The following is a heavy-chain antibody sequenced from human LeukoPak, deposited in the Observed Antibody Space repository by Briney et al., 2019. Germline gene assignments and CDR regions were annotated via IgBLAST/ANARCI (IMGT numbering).Heavy chain of an antibody. V-gene: IGHV3-23*01. Sequence: GGSLRLCCAASGFTFSSYTISWVRQATGKGLEWVSAISRSGDNTYYADSVEGRFTISRDNSKNTLYLQMNSLRVEDTAVFYCARLYGDHGDSWGQGTLVTVSS. CDR3: ARLYGDHGDS. J-gene: IGHJ4*02. CDR2: ISRSGDNT. D-gene: IGHD4-17*01. CDR1: GFTFSSYT.